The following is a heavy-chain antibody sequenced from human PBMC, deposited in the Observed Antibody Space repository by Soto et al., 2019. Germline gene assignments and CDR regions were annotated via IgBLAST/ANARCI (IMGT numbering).Heavy chain of an antibody. CDR2: ISYDGTNK. J-gene: IGHJ6*02. CDR1: GFTFSTYG. Sequence: GGSLRLSCAASGFTFSTYGIHWVRQAPGKGLEWVAVISYDGTNKYYADSVKGRFTISRDNSKNTLYLQMDSLRAEDTAVYYCAKNRYCSGRSCYSHRSYYYGMDVWGHGTTVTVSS. V-gene: IGHV3-30*18. D-gene: IGHD2-15*01. CDR3: AKNRYCSGRSCYSHRSYYYGMDV.